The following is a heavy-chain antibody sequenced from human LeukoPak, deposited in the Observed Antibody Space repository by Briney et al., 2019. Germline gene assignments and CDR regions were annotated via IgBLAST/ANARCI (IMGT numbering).Heavy chain of an antibody. CDR3: ARDGYNPYYYYMDV. CDR2: IYTSGST. D-gene: IGHD5-24*01. V-gene: IGHV4-61*02. Sequence: PSETLSLTCTVSGGSINSGSYYWSWIRQPAGRGLEWIGRIYTSGSTNYNPSLKSRVNISVDTSKNQFSLKLSSVTAADTAVYYCARDGYNPYYYYMDVWGKGTTVTISS. J-gene: IGHJ6*03. CDR1: GGSINSGSYY.